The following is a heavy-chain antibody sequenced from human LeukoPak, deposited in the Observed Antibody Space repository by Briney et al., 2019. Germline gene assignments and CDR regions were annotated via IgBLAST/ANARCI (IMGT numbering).Heavy chain of an antibody. CDR2: ISYDGSNK. D-gene: IGHD3-10*01. CDR3: ARDRGGSARLGWFDP. J-gene: IGHJ5*02. V-gene: IGHV3-30*04. Sequence: GRSLRLSCAASGFTFSSYAMHWVRQAPGKGLEWVAVISYDGSNKYYADSVKGRFTISRDNSKNTLYLQMNSLRAEDTAVYYCARDRGGSARLGWFDPWGQGTLVTVSS. CDR1: GFTFSSYA.